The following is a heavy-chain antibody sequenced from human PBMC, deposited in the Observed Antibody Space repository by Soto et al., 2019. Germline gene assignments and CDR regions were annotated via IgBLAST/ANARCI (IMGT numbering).Heavy chain of an antibody. CDR1: GFTFSSYW. CDR3: ARDRFKLPNGYSYGYDSYYYYYGMDV. CDR2: INSDGSST. J-gene: IGHJ6*02. V-gene: IGHV3-74*01. Sequence: VGSLRLSCAASGFTFSSYWMHWVRQAPGKGLVWVSRINSDGSSTSYADSVKGRFTISRDNAKNTLYLQMNSLRAEDTAVYYCARDRFKLPNGYSYGYDSYYYYYGMDVWGQGTTVTVSS. D-gene: IGHD5-18*01.